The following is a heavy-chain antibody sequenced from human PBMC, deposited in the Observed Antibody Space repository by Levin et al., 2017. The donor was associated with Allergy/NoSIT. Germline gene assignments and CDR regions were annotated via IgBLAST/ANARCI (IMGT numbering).Heavy chain of an antibody. CDR2: TYYRSKWYN. V-gene: IGHV6-1*01. CDR1: GDSVSSNSAA. D-gene: IGHD6-13*01. J-gene: IGHJ4*02. Sequence: SQTLSLTCAISGDSVSSNSAAWNWIRQSPSRGLEWLGRTYYRSKWYNNYDLSMKSRINIKPDTSKNQFSLQLNSLTPEDTAIYYCARAGTAGGSLDYWGQGTLVTVSS. CDR3: ARAGTAGGSLDY.